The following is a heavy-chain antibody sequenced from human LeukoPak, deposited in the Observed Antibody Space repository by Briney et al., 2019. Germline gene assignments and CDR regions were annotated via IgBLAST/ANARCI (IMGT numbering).Heavy chain of an antibody. J-gene: IGHJ4*02. CDR2: ISSSSRYI. V-gene: IGHV3-21*01. CDR1: GFTFSSYS. CDR3: ARDPVPGIAAAGTH. D-gene: IGHD6-13*01. Sequence: GGSLTLSCAAYGFTFSSYSMNWVSQAPGKGREWVSSISSSSRYIYYADSVTGRFTISRDNAKNSMYLQMNSLRAEDTAVYYCARDPVPGIAAAGTHWGQGTLVTVSS.